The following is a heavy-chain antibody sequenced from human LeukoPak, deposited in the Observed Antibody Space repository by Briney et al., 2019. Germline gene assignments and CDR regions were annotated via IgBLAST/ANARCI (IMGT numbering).Heavy chain of an antibody. V-gene: IGHV3-23*01. D-gene: IGHD2-2*01. CDR3: AKMWELGYCSSTSRYEVMFDY. CDR1: GFTFSSYA. J-gene: IGHJ4*02. CDR2: ISGSGGST. Sequence: PGGSLRLSCAASGFTFSSYAMSWVRQAPGKGLEWVSAISGSGGSTYYADSVKGRFTISRDNSKNTLYLQMNSLRAEDTAVYYCAKMWELGYCSSTSRYEVMFDYWGQGTLVTVSS.